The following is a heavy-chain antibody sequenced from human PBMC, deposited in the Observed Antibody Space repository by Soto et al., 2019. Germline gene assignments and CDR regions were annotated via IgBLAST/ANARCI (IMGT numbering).Heavy chain of an antibody. CDR1: GGTISGYY. D-gene: IGHD3-10*01. CDR2: IYNSGTT. Sequence: SETLSLTCTVSGGTISGYYWSWIRQAPGKGLEWIAYIYNSGTTNYNPSLKSRVTISEDSSKNQISLKLSSVTAADTAVYYCAREGSGSSRMNWFDPWGQGTLVTV. J-gene: IGHJ5*02. CDR3: AREGSGSSRMNWFDP. V-gene: IGHV4-4*08.